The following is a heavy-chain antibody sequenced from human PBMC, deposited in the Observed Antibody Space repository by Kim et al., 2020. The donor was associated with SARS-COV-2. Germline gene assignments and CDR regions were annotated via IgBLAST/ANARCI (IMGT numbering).Heavy chain of an antibody. CDR1: GGTFSSYA. CDR2: IIPIFGTA. D-gene: IGHD1-26*01. V-gene: IGHV1-69*13. Sequence: SVKVSCKASGGTFSSYAISWVRQAPGQGLEWMGGIIPIFGTANYAQKFQGRVTITADESTSTAYMELSSLRSEDTAVYYCAREGGVYSGSSKPFDYWGQGTLVTVSS. J-gene: IGHJ4*02. CDR3: AREGGVYSGSSKPFDY.